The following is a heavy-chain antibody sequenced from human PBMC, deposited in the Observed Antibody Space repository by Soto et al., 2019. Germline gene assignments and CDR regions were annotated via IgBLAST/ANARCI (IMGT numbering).Heavy chain of an antibody. CDR1: GYTFTSYY. V-gene: IGHV1-46*01. D-gene: IGHD3-10*01. Sequence: ASVKVSCKASGYTFTSYYMHWVRQAPGQGLEWXGXINXXGXSXXXAXXXXGRVTMTRDTSTSTVYMELSSLRSEDTAVYYCAREAMVRGAPLDLWGRGTLVTVSS. CDR2: INXXGXSX. J-gene: IGHJ2*01. CDR3: AREAMVRGAPLDL.